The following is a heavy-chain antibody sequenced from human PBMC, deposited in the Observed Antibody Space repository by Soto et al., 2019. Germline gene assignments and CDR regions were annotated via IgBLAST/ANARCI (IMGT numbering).Heavy chain of an antibody. CDR3: ARDTAVIHYSYYYYYMDV. J-gene: IGHJ6*03. D-gene: IGHD3-10*01. CDR2: INHSGST. CDR1: GGSFSGYY. V-gene: IGHV4-34*01. Sequence: SETLSLTCAVYGGSFSGYYWSWIRQPPGKGLEWIGEINHSGSTNYNPSLKSRVTISVDTSKNQFSLKLSSVTAADTAVYYCARDTAVIHYSYYYYYMDVWGKGTTVTVSS.